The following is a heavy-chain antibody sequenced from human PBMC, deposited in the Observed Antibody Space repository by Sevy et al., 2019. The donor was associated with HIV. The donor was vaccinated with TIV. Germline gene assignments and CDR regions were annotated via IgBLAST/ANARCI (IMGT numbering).Heavy chain of an antibody. D-gene: IGHD3-22*01. Sequence: ASVKVSCKASGYTFTRYGIAWVRQAPGQGLEWMGWISGNSGDTNYAQKLQGRDTMTTETSTSTAYMELKSLRSDDTAVYYCARDRNNYDSSGYPKGMDVWGQGTTVTVSS. CDR2: ISGNSGDT. CDR1: GYTFTRYG. J-gene: IGHJ6*02. CDR3: ARDRNNYDSSGYPKGMDV. V-gene: IGHV1-18*01.